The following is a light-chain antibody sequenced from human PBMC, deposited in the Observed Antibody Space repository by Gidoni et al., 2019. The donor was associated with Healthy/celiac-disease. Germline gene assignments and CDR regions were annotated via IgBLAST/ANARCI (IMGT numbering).Light chain of an antibody. CDR1: QSISSY. Sequence: IQMTQSPSSLSASVGDRVTITCRASQSISSYLNWYQQKPGKAHKLLIYDASSLQSGVPSRFSGSGSGTDFTLTISSLQPEDFATYYCQQSYSTPITFXXXTRLEIK. V-gene: IGKV1-39*01. CDR2: DAS. J-gene: IGKJ5*01. CDR3: QQSYSTPIT.